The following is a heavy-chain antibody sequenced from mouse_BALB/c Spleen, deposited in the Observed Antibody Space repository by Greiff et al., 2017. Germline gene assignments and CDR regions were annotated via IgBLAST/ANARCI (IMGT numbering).Heavy chain of an antibody. V-gene: IGHV3-6*02. CDR1: GYSITSGYY. Sequence: EVQLVESGPGLVKPSQSLSLTCSVTGYSITSGYYWNWIRQFPGNKLEWMGYISYDGSNNYNPSLKNRISITRDTSKNQFFLKLNSVTTEDTATYYCASYDGYYYAMDYWGQGTSVTVSS. CDR2: ISYDGSN. CDR3: ASYDGYYYAMDY. J-gene: IGHJ4*01. D-gene: IGHD2-3*01.